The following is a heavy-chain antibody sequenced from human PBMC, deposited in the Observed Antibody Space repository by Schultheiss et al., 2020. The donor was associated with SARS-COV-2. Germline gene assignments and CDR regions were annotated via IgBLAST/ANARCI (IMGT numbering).Heavy chain of an antibody. CDR2: IVGSSSTI. CDR3: ARGAAGTKYYDRSPPDY. CDR1: GFTFTNYA. V-gene: IGHV3-48*02. J-gene: IGHJ4*02. D-gene: IGHD3-16*01. Sequence: GGSLRLSCAASGFTFTNYAMHWVRQAPGKGLDWLSYIVGSSSTIYYADSVKGRFTISRDNSKNTLFLQMNSLRDEDTAVYYCARGAAGTKYYDRSPPDYWGQGTLVTVSS.